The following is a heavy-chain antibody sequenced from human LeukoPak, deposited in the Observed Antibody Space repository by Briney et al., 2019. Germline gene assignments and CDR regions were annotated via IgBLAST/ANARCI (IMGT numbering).Heavy chain of an antibody. CDR1: GGSFSGYY. J-gene: IGHJ4*02. V-gene: IGHV4-34*01. D-gene: IGHD3-22*01. CDR2: INHSGST. Sequence: SETLSLTCAVYGGSFSGYYWSWIRQPPGKGLEWIGEINHSGSTNYNPTLKSRVTISVDTSKNQFSLKLSSVTAADTAVYYCARGTYDSSGYFIDYWGQGTLVTVSS. CDR3: ARGTYDSSGYFIDY.